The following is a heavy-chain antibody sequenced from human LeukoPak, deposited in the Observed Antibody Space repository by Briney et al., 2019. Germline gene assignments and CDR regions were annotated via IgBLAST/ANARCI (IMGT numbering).Heavy chain of an antibody. CDR2: IYSGGST. V-gene: IGHV3-66*01. CDR3: ARVVNEKINSGYYSDY. Sequence: GGSLRLSCAASGFAVSNNYITWFRQAPGKGLEWVSVIYSGGSTYYADSMKGRFIISRDNSKNTLYLQMNSLRAEDTAVNYCARVVNEKINSGYYSDYWGQGTLVTVSS. J-gene: IGHJ4*02. CDR1: GFAVSNNY. D-gene: IGHD3-22*01.